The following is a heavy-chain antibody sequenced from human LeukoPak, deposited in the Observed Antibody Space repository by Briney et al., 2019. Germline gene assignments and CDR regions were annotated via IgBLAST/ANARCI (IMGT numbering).Heavy chain of an antibody. CDR3: ARQYYDFWSGYYPYAFDI. Sequence: PSETLSLTCTVSGGSISSSSYYWGWIRQPPGKGLEWIGSIYYSGSTYYNPSLKSRVTISVDTSKNQFSLKLSSVTAADTAVYYWARQYYDFWSGYYPYAFDIWGQGTMVTVSS. CDR1: GGSISSSSYY. J-gene: IGHJ3*02. CDR2: IYYSGST. D-gene: IGHD3-3*01. V-gene: IGHV4-39*01.